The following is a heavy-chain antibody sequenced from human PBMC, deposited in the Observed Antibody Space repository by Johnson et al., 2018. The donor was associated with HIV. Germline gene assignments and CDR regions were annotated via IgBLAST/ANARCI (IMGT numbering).Heavy chain of an antibody. J-gene: IGHJ3*02. D-gene: IGHD2-15*01. V-gene: IGHV3-7*03. Sequence: VQLVESGGGVVQPGGSLRLSCVASGFTFSSFWMAWVRQAPGKGLEWVANINLDGTNEYYVDSVKGRFTISRDNAKNSLYLQMNSLRAEDTAFYYCARVLSVVVVGAEIDAFDIWGQGTMVTVSS. CDR2: INLDGTNE. CDR3: ARVLSVVVVGAEIDAFDI. CDR1: GFTFSSFW.